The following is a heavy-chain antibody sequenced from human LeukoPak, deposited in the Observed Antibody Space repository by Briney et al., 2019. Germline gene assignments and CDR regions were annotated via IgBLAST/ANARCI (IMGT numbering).Heavy chain of an antibody. CDR1: GGSISSYY. J-gene: IGHJ3*02. CDR2: IYYSGST. V-gene: IGHV4-59*12. Sequence: SETLSLTCTVSGGSISSYYWSWIRQPPGKGLEWIGYIYYSGSTNYNPSLKSRVTISVDTSKNQFSLELSSVTAADTAVYYCARDKYSSGDAFDIWGQGTMVTVSS. CDR3: ARDKYSSGDAFDI. D-gene: IGHD6-25*01.